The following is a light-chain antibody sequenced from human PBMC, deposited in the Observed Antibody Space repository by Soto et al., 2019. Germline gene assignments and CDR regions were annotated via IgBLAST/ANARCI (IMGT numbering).Light chain of an antibody. CDR2: EAS. Sequence: DIQMTQSPSSLSASVGDRVTITCRASQGIRHYLAWYQQKPGKVPKLLIYEASNLQSGVPSRFRGGGSGTEFTLTISSLQPEDFATYYCQQSHSVPPTFGQGTKVDIK. CDR1: QGIRHY. J-gene: IGKJ1*01. CDR3: QQSHSVPPT. V-gene: IGKV1-27*01.